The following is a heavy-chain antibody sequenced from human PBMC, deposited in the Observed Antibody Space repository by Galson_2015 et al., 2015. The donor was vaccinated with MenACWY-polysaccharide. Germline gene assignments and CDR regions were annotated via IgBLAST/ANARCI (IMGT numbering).Heavy chain of an antibody. CDR2: IIPIFGTA. D-gene: IGHD2/OR15-2a*01. V-gene: IGHV1-69*06. Sequence: SVKVSCKASGGTFSSYAISWVRQAPGQGLEWMGGIIPIFGTANYAQKFQGRVTITADKSTSTAYMELSSLRSEDTAVYYCAKGTKIRLYYYYYLDVWGKGTTVTVSS. J-gene: IGHJ6*03. CDR1: GGTFSSYA. CDR3: AKGTKIRLYYYYYLDV.